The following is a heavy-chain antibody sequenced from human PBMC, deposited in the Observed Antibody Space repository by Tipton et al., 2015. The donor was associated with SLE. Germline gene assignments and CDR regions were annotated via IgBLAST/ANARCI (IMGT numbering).Heavy chain of an antibody. V-gene: IGHV4-34*01. Sequence: LSCAVYGGSFSGYYWSWIRQPPGKGLEWIGEINHSGSTNYNPSLKSRVTISVDTSKNQFSLKLTSVTAADTAVYYCARAEVGPTSNYHYYDMDVWGQGTTVTVSS. CDR3: ARAEVGPTSNYHYYDMDV. J-gene: IGHJ6*02. CDR1: GGSFSGYY. CDR2: INHSGST. D-gene: IGHD1-26*01.